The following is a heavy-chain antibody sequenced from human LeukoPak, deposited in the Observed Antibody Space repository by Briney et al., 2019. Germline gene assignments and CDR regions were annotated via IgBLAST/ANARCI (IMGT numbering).Heavy chain of an antibody. D-gene: IGHD3-10*02. V-gene: IGHV3-21*01. CDR2: ISSSSSYI. CDR1: GFTLSSYS. CDR3: AELGITMIGGV. Sequence: GGSLRLSCAASGFTLSSYSMNWVRQAPGKGLEWVSFISSSSSYIYYADSLKGRFTISRDNAKNSLYLQMNSLRAEDTAVYYCAELGITMIGGVWGKGTTVTISS. J-gene: IGHJ6*04.